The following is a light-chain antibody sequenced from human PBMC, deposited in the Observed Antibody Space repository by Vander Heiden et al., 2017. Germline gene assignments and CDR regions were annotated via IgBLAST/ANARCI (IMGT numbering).Light chain of an antibody. Sequence: EIVLTQSPGTLSLSPGERATLSCRASQSVSSSYLAWYQQKPGQAPRLLIYGASSRDTGIPDRFSGSGSGTDFTLTISRREPEDFAVYYCQQHWSSPLITFGGGTKVEIK. CDR3: QQHWSSPLIT. J-gene: IGKJ4*01. V-gene: IGKV3-20*01. CDR2: GAS. CDR1: QSVSSSY.